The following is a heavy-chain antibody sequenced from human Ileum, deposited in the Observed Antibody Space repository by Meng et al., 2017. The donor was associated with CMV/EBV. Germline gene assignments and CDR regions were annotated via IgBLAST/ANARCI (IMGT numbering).Heavy chain of an antibody. Sequence: AISGDSVSSNSASWNWIRQSPSRGLEWLGRTYYRSKWYNEYAVSVKSRITINPDTSKNHFSLQLNSVTPEDTAVYYCARMSYRRIDPWGQGTLVTVSS. CDR3: ARMSYRRIDP. CDR2: TYYRSKWYN. V-gene: IGHV6-1*01. D-gene: IGHD3-16*02. J-gene: IGHJ5*02. CDR1: GDSVSSNSAS.